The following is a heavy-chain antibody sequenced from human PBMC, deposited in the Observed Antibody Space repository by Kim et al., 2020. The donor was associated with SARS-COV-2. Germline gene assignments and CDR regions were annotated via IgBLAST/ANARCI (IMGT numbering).Heavy chain of an antibody. Sequence: KGRFTISRDNAKNSLYLQMNSLRAEDTAVYYCARHIAVAGYYYYYYGMDVWGQGTTVTVSS. V-gene: IGHV3-11*03. CDR3: ARHIAVAGYYYYYYGMDV. J-gene: IGHJ6*02. D-gene: IGHD6-19*01.